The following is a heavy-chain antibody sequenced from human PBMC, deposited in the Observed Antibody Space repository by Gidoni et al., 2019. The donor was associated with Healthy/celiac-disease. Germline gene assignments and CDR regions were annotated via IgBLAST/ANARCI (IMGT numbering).Heavy chain of an antibody. CDR2: ISYDGSNK. CDR1: GFTFSSSA. Sequence: QVQLVESGGGLFQPGRSLRLSCSASGFTFSSSAMHWVRQAPGKGLEWVAVISYDGSNKYYADSVKGRFTISRDNSKNTLYLQMNSLRAEDTAVYYCARDDSSGYPYYYYGMDVWGQGTTVTVSS. V-gene: IGHV3-30*04. CDR3: ARDDSSGYPYYYYGMDV. J-gene: IGHJ6*02. D-gene: IGHD3-22*01.